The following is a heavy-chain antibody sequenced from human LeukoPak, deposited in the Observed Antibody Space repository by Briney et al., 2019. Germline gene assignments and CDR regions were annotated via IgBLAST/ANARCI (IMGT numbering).Heavy chain of an antibody. CDR3: ARAPAHSGKAYPGHMDV. CDR1: GYATDYY. Sequence: ASMKVSCKASGYATDYYIHWVRQAPGQGLEWMGWINPNSGGTIYARNFRGRVTMTRDTSIATVYLELRNLRSDDTAIYYCARAPAHSGKAYPGHMDVWGRGTTATVSS. D-gene: IGHD2-15*01. V-gene: IGHV1-2*02. CDR2: INPNSGGT. J-gene: IGHJ6*03.